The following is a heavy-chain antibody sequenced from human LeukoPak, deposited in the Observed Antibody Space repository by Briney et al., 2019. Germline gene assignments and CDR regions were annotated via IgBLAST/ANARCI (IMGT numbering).Heavy chain of an antibody. Sequence: GGSLRLSCAASGFTFTAYTINWVRQAPGKGLEWVSSISSSSSYIYYADSVKGRFTISRDNAKNSLYLQMNSLRAEDTAVYYCARVGSGYSYGYHYWGQGTLVTVSS. D-gene: IGHD5-18*01. J-gene: IGHJ4*02. CDR2: ISSSSSYI. CDR1: GFTFTAYT. V-gene: IGHV3-21*01. CDR3: ARVGSGYSYGYHY.